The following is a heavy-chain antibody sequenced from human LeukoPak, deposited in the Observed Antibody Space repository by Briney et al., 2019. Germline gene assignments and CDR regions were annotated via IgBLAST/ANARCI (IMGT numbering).Heavy chain of an antibody. CDR1: GYSFTNYD. J-gene: IGHJ1*01. CDR2: MNPNSGIT. V-gene: IGHV1-8*03. D-gene: IGHD7-27*01. Sequence: GASVKVSCKASGYSFTNYDINWVRQAPGQGLEWMGWMNPNSGITAYAQKFQGRVTITADKSTNTAYMELSSLKSEDTAVYYCARDHDLTGTYEYLKYWGQGTLVSVSS. CDR3: ARDHDLTGTYEYLKY.